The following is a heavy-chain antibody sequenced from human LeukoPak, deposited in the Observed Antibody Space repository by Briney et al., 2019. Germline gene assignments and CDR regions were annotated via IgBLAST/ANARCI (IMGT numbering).Heavy chain of an antibody. Sequence: GGSLRLSCAGSGFTFSSFGMSWVRQAPGEGLEWVSVIYDGGSTYYADSVKGRFTISRDNSKNTLYLQMNSLRDEDTAVYYCARDLATRQRTGLYDYWGQGTLVTVSS. CDR2: IYDGGST. V-gene: IGHV3-66*01. D-gene: IGHD3-16*02. CDR3: ARDLATRQRTGLYDY. CDR1: GFTFSSFG. J-gene: IGHJ4*02.